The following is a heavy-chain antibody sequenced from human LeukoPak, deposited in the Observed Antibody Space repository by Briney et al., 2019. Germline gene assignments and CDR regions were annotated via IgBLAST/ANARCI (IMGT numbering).Heavy chain of an antibody. CDR2: INHSGST. D-gene: IGHD6-13*01. Sequence: SETLSLTCAVYGGSFSGYYWSWIRQPPGKGLEWIGEINHSGSTNYNPSLKSRVTISVDTSKNQFSLKLSPVTAADTAVYYCARRPIAAAGYFDYWGQGTLVTVSS. V-gene: IGHV4-34*01. CDR3: ARRPIAAAGYFDY. CDR1: GGSFSGYY. J-gene: IGHJ4*02.